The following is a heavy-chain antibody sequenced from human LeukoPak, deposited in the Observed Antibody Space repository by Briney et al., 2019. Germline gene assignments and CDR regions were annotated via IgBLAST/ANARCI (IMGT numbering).Heavy chain of an antibody. CDR2: IYYSGST. Sequence: SETLSLTCTVSGGSLSSSSYYWGWIRQPPGKGPEWIGSIYYSGSTYYNPSLKSRVTISVDTSKNQFSLKLGSVTAADTAVYYCARHLTAMGPIGAFDIWGQGTMVTVSS. CDR1: GGSLSSSSYY. J-gene: IGHJ3*02. D-gene: IGHD5-18*01. V-gene: IGHV4-39*01. CDR3: ARHLTAMGPIGAFDI.